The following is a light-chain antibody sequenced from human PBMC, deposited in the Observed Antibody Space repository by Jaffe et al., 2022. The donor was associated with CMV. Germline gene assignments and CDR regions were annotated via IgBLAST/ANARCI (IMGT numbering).Light chain of an antibody. V-gene: IGLV2-14*03. CDR2: DIY. Sequence: QSALTQPASVSGSPGQSITISCTGTSSDVGGYIYVSWYQQHPGKVPKLIIWDIYNRPSGVSTRFSGSRSGNTASLTISGLQAEDEADYYCSSYTSTSTLVFGGGTKLTVL. CDR1: SSDVGGYIY. J-gene: IGLJ2*01. CDR3: SSYTSTSTLV.